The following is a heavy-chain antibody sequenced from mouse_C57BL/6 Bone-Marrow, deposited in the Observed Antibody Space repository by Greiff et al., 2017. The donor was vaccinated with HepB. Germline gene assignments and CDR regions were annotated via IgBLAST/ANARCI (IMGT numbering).Heavy chain of an antibody. Sequence: VQLKESGGDLVKPGGSLKLSWAASGFTFSSYGMPWVRQTPDKRLEWVATISSGGSYTYYPDSVKGRFTISRDNAKNTLYLQMSSLKSEDTAMYYCARREDYWGQGTTLTVSS. CDR2: ISSGGSYT. V-gene: IGHV5-6*01. CDR1: GFTFSSYG. CDR3: ARREDY. J-gene: IGHJ2*01.